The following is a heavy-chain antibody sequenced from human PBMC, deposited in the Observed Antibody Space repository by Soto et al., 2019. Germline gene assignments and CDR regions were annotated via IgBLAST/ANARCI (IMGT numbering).Heavy chain of an antibody. Sequence: GGSLRLSCAASGFTFSSYGMHWVRQAPGKGLEWVAVISYDGSNKYYADSVKGRFTISRDNSKNTLYLQMNSLRAEDTAVYYCAPAVAGNGPIDYWGQGTLVTVSS. D-gene: IGHD6-19*01. V-gene: IGHV3-30*03. J-gene: IGHJ4*02. CDR2: ISYDGSNK. CDR3: APAVAGNGPIDY. CDR1: GFTFSSYG.